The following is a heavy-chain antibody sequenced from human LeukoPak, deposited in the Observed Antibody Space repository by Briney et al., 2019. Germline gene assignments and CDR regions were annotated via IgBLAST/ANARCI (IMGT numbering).Heavy chain of an antibody. CDR3: ARDFFPIVDSTWYEIGY. Sequence: GALRLPCSAFGFPLIIYSMNWVRQAPGKGLDGVSSINSSSSYIYYADSVKGRFTISRDNAKNSLYLQMNSLRAEDTAVYYCARDFFPIVDSTWYEIGYWGQGTLVTVSS. CDR2: INSSSSYI. CDR1: GFPLIIYS. J-gene: IGHJ4*02. D-gene: IGHD2-21*01. V-gene: IGHV3-21*01.